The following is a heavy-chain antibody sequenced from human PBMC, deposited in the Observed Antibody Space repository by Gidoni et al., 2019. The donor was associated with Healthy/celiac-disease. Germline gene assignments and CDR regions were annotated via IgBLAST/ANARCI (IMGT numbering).Heavy chain of an antibody. Sequence: QLQLQESGPGLVKPSETLSLTCTVSGGSISSSSYYWGWIRQPPGKGLEWIGSLYYSGRTYYNPSLKSRVTISVDTSKNQFSLKLSSVTAADTAVYYCARSPISSGWSLFDYWGQGTLVTVSS. J-gene: IGHJ4*02. V-gene: IGHV4-39*07. CDR3: ARSPISSGWSLFDY. D-gene: IGHD6-19*01. CDR2: LYYSGRT. CDR1: GGSISSSSYY.